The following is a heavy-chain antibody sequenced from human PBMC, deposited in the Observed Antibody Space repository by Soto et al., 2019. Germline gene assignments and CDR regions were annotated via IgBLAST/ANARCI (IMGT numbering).Heavy chain of an antibody. D-gene: IGHD2-15*01. CDR2: ISYDGSNK. J-gene: IGHJ4*02. CDR3: AKDDWSGGSCYREIFDY. V-gene: IGHV3-30*18. CDR1: GFTFSSYG. Sequence: QVQLVESGGGVVQPGRSLRLSCAASGFTFSSYGMHWVRQAPGKGLEWVAVISYDGSNKYYADSVKGRFTISRDNSKNTLYLQMNSLRAADTALYYCAKDDWSGGSCYREIFDYWGQGTLVTVSS.